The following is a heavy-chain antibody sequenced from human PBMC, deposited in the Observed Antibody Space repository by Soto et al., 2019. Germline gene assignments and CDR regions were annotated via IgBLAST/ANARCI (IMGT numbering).Heavy chain of an antibody. J-gene: IGHJ4*02. CDR2: IYYSGST. Sequence: PXETLSLACTVSGCPISSYSWSWIRQPPGKGLEWIGYIYYSGSTNYNPSLKSRVTISVDTSKNQFSLKLSSVTAADTAVYYCAREGDYDILTGYYLVGLFDYWGQGSLVTVSS. CDR1: GCPISSYS. CDR3: AREGDYDILTGYYLVGLFDY. D-gene: IGHD3-9*01. V-gene: IGHV4-59*01.